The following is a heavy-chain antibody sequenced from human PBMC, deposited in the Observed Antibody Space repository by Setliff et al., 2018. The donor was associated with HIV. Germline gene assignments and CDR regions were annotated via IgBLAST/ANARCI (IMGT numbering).Heavy chain of an antibody. CDR2: IYYIGNT. J-gene: IGHJ4*02. V-gene: IGHV4-59*01. D-gene: IGHD1-26*01. CDR3: ARVRGSSYFGTFDY. CDR1: GASISSYY. Sequence: SETLSLTCTVSGASISSYYWSWIRQPPGKGLEWIGYIYYIGNTNYNPSLKSRVTISVDTSKNQFSLRLSSVTAADTAVYYCARVRGSSYFGTFDYWGQGALVTVSS.